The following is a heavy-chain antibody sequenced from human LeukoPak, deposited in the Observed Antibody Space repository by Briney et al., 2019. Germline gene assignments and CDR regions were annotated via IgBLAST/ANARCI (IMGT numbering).Heavy chain of an antibody. D-gene: IGHD5-18*01. Sequence: SETLSLTCAVYGGSFSGYYWSWIRQPPGKGLEWIGEINHSGSTNYNPSLKSRVTISVDTSKNQFSLKLSSVTAADTAVYYCAREGIQLWPSDYWGQGTLVTVSS. CDR2: INHSGST. J-gene: IGHJ4*02. CDR3: AREGIQLWPSDY. V-gene: IGHV4-34*01. CDR1: GGSFSGYY.